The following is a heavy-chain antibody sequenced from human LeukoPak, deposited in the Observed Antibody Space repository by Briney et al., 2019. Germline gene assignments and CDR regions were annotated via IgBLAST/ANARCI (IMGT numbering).Heavy chain of an antibody. Sequence: PSETLSLTCTVSGGSISSYYWSWIRQPPGKGLEWIGYIYYSGSTNYNPSLKSRVTISVDTSKNQFSLKQSSVTAADTAVYYCARGDYGGSNFDYWGQGTLVTVSS. D-gene: IGHD4-23*01. CDR3: ARGDYGGSNFDY. CDR1: GGSISSYY. V-gene: IGHV4-59*01. CDR2: IYYSGST. J-gene: IGHJ4*02.